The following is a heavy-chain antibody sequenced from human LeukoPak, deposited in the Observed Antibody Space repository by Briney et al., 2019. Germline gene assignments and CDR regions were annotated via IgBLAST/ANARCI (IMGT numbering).Heavy chain of an antibody. CDR3: TRAARRDYVWVSFRPPFDY. CDR2: IRSKTYGGTT. V-gene: IGHV3-49*04. Sequence: PAGSLRLSCKPSGFTFGDYAMNWVCMAPGPGQEWVGFIRSKTYGGTTEYAASVKGRFTISRDDSKSIAYLQMNSLKTEDTAVYYCTRAARRDYVWVSFRPPFDYWGQGTLVTVSS. D-gene: IGHD3-16*02. J-gene: IGHJ4*02. CDR1: GFTFGDYA.